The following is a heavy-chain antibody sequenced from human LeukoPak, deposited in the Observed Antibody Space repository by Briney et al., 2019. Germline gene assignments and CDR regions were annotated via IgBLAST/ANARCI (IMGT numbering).Heavy chain of an antibody. D-gene: IGHD4-17*01. V-gene: IGHV3-21*01. Sequence: GGSLRLSCAASGFTFSSYSMNRVRQAPGKGLEWVSSISSSSSYIYYADSVKGRFTISRDNAKNSLYLQMNSLRAEDTAVYYCARSPARLRPNWYFDLWGRGTLVTVSS. CDR3: ARSPARLRPNWYFDL. J-gene: IGHJ2*01. CDR1: GFTFSSYS. CDR2: ISSSSSYI.